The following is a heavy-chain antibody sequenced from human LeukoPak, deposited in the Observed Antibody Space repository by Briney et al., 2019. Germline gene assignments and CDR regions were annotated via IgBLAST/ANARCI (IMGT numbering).Heavy chain of an antibody. CDR1: GYSISSFYY. CDR2: INHSGST. D-gene: IGHD2-21*02. V-gene: IGHV4-38-2*02. Sequence: KTSETLSLTCTVSGYSISSFYYWSWIRQPPGKGLEWIGEINHSGSTNYNPSLKSRVTISVDTSKNQFSLKLSSVTAADTAVYYCARMCFFGVVVTATNCMDVWGKGTTVTVSS. J-gene: IGHJ6*03. CDR3: ARMCFFGVVVTATNCMDV.